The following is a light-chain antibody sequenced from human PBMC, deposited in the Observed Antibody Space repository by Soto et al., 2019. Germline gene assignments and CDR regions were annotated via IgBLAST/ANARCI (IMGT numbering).Light chain of an antibody. J-gene: IGKJ4*01. CDR1: QSLGSTF. CDR3: HQYGTLPLS. V-gene: IGKV3-20*01. CDR2: GAS. Sequence: EILLTQSPGTLSLSPGDRATLSCRASQSLGSTFLAWYQQKSGQSPRLLIYGASDRATDIPDRFSGSGSGADFTLTISRLEPEDFAVYLCHQYGTLPLSFGGGTKVEIK.